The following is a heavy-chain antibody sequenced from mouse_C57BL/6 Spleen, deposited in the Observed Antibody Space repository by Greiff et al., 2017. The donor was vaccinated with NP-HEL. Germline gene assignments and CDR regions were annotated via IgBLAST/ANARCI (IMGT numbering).Heavy chain of an antibody. CDR3: ARGPARGLLRY. D-gene: IGHD2-3*01. J-gene: IGHJ3*01. Sequence: QVQLKQPGAELVKPGASVKLSCKASGSTFTSYWMQWVKQRPGQGLEWIGEIDPSDSYTNYNQKFKGQATLTVDTSSSTAYMQLSSLTSEDSAVYYCARGPARGLLRYWGQGTLVTVSA. V-gene: IGHV1-50*01. CDR1: GSTFTSYW. CDR2: IDPSDSYT.